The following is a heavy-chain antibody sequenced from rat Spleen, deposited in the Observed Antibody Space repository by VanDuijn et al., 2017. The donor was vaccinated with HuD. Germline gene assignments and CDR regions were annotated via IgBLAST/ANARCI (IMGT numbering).Heavy chain of an antibody. CDR1: GYSITSNF. D-gene: IGHD1-3*01. CDR2: MTYSGST. J-gene: IGHJ4*01. CDR3: AKTTVAYYYVMDA. Sequence: EVQLQESGPGLVKPSQSLSLTCSVTGYSITSNFWGWIRKFPGNKMEWMGYMTYSGSTSYNPSLKSRVSITRDTSKNHFFLQLNSVTTEDTATYFCAKTTVAYYYVMDAWGQGASVTVSS. V-gene: IGHV3-1*01.